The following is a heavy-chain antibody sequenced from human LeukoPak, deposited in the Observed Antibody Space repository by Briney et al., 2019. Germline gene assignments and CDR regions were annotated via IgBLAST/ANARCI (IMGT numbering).Heavy chain of an antibody. D-gene: IGHD6-13*01. J-gene: IGHJ5*02. CDR2: ISYDGSSK. CDR3: ARDLGYSSSWYLAS. CDR1: GCTFSSYA. V-gene: IGHV3-30-3*01. Sequence: GGSLRLSCAASGCTFSSYAMHWVRKGPGTGLERVAVISYDGSSKYYADSVNGRFTISRDNSKNTLYLQMNSLRAEDTAVYYCARDLGYSSSWYLASWGQGTLVTVSS.